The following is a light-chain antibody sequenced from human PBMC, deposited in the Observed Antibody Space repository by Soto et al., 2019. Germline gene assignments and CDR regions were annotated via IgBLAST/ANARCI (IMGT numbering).Light chain of an antibody. J-gene: IGKJ1*01. CDR2: GAS. CDR3: QQYGTSPPWT. CDR1: QSVSSSY. Sequence: IVLTQSPGTLSLSPGERATLSCRASQSVSSSYLAWYQQRPGQAPRLLIYGASSRATGIPDRFSASGSGTDFTLTISRLEPEDFAVYFCQQYGTSPPWTFGQGTKVDIK. V-gene: IGKV3-20*01.